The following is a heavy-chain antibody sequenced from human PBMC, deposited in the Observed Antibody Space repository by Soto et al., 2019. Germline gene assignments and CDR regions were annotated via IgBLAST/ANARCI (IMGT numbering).Heavy chain of an antibody. CDR2: IIPLFGTP. V-gene: IGHV1-69*13. Sequence: SVKVSCKASGGTFSTDAINWVRQAPGQGLEWMGGIIPLFGTPNYAQKFQGRVTITADESTTTAYMELSSLRSEDTAVYYCARICYDRSGYFYYYGMDVRGQGTTVTVSS. J-gene: IGHJ6*02. CDR1: GGTFSTDA. CDR3: ARICYDRSGYFYYYGMDV. D-gene: IGHD3-22*01.